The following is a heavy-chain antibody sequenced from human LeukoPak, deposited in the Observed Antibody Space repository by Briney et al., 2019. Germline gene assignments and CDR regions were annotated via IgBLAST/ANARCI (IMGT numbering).Heavy chain of an antibody. CDR2: IYYSGST. Sequence: SETLSLTCTVSGGSISSSSYYWGWIRQPPGKGLEWIGSIYYSGSTYYNPSLKSRVTISVDTSKNQFSLKLSSVTAADTAVYYCARETPEDIVVVPAAIREGCWFDPWGQGTLVTVSS. D-gene: IGHD2-2*02. CDR1: GGSISSSSYY. V-gene: IGHV4-39*07. J-gene: IGHJ5*02. CDR3: ARETPEDIVVVPAAIREGCWFDP.